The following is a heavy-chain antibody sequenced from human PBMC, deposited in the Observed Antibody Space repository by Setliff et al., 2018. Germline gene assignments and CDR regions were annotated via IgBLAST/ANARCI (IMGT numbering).Heavy chain of an antibody. CDR3: ASNIAAASNWFDP. V-gene: IGHV3-9*01. J-gene: IGHJ5*02. D-gene: IGHD6-13*01. Sequence: GGSLRLSCEASGFSFNNYWMYWVRQVPGKGLVWVSGITGNSDRIAYADSLKGRFTISRDNTENSLYLQMNSLRAEDTAVYYCASNIAAASNWFDPWGQGTLVTVSS. CDR2: ITGNSDRI. CDR1: GFSFNNYW.